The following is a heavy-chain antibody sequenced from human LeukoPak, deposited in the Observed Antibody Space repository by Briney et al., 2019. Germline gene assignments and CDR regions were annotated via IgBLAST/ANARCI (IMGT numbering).Heavy chain of an antibody. D-gene: IGHD3-3*01. CDR1: GGSISSGGYY. CDR2: IYYSGST. Sequence: SETLSLTCTVSGGSISSGGYYWSWIRQHPGKGLEWIGYIYYSGSTYYNPSLKSRVTISVDTSKNQFSLKLSSVTAADTAVYYCARQWSGSLYYYGMDVWGQGTTVTVSS. V-gene: IGHV4-39*01. CDR3: ARQWSGSLYYYGMDV. J-gene: IGHJ6*02.